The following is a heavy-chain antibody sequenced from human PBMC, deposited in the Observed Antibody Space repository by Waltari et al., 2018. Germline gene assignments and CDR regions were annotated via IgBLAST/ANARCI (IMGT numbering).Heavy chain of an antibody. D-gene: IGHD6-6*01. Sequence: EVQLLPSGGGLVQPGASLRLSCAASGFTFSSYAISCVRPAPGKGLEWVSAISGSGGSTYYADSVKGRFTISRDNSKNTLYLQMNSLRAEDTAVYYCAKGKAGSSSGAFDYWGQGTLVTVSS. CDR2: ISGSGGST. V-gene: IGHV3-23*01. J-gene: IGHJ4*02. CDR1: GFTFSSYA. CDR3: AKGKAGSSSGAFDY.